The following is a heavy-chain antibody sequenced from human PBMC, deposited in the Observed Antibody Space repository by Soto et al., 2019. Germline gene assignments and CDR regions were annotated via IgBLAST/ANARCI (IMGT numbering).Heavy chain of an antibody. CDR3: ATCRYGMLAAKTFDY. J-gene: IGHJ4*02. Sequence: QVQLVQSGAEVKKPGSSVKVSCKASGGTFSSYAISWVRQAPGQGLEWMGGLIPIFGTATYLQKFKGRVTITADESTSTAYMGRISLRSEDTAVYYCATCRYGMLAAKTFDYWGQGTLVTVSS. CDR1: GGTFSSYA. V-gene: IGHV1-69*01. D-gene: IGHD6-6*01. CDR2: LIPIFGTA.